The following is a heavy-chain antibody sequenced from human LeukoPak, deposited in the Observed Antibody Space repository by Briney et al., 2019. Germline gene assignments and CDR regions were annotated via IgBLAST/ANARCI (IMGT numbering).Heavy chain of an antibody. Sequence: GASVKVSCKASGYTFTSYYMHWVRQAPGKGLEWMGIINPSGGSTSYAQKFQGRVTMTRDTSTSTVYMELRSLRSEDTAVYYCARDRGYFDSENWFDPWGQGTLVTVSS. D-gene: IGHD3-9*01. CDR3: ARDRGYFDSENWFDP. CDR2: INPSGGST. CDR1: GYTFTSYY. V-gene: IGHV1-46*01. J-gene: IGHJ5*02.